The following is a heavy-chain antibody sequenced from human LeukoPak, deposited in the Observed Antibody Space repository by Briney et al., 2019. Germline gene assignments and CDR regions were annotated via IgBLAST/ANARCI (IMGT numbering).Heavy chain of an antibody. CDR2: IYSGCGT. J-gene: IGHJ3*02. CDR1: GLIVSSNH. D-gene: IGHD5-18*01. Sequence: GGSLRLFLAASGLIVSSNHMSWVPQAPGEGLEWVSVIYSGCGTYYADSVKGRLTISRDKSKNRLYLQMNSLRAEDTALFYCAARWGYNGFDIWGQGTMVAVSS. V-gene: IGHV3-53*01. CDR3: AARWGYNGFDI.